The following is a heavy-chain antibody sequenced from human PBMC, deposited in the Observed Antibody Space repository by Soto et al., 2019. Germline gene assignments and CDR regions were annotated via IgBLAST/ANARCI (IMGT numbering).Heavy chain of an antibody. CDR2: ISWNSGSI. D-gene: IGHD4-17*01. V-gene: IGHV3-9*01. Sequence: EVQLVESGGGLVQPGRSLRLSCAASGFTFDDYAMHWVRQAPGKGLEWVSGISWNSGSIGYADSVKGRFTISRDNAKNSLYLQMNSLRAEDTALYYCAKEVPIYGDYGTFDYLGQGTLVTVSS. CDR3: AKEVPIYGDYGTFDY. J-gene: IGHJ4*02. CDR1: GFTFDDYA.